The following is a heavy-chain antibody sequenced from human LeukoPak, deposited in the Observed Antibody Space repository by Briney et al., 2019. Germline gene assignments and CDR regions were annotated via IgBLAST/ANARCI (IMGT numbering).Heavy chain of an antibody. CDR2: IYPGDSDT. CDR1: GYSFTNYW. Sequence: GESLKISCKASGYSFTNYWIGWVRQMLGKGLEWMGIIYPGDSDTRYSPSFQGQVTISADKSISTAYLQWSSLKASDTAMYYCARTSYCSGGRCYYPDYWGQGTPVTVSS. V-gene: IGHV5-51*01. D-gene: IGHD2-15*01. J-gene: IGHJ4*02. CDR3: ARTSYCSGGRCYYPDY.